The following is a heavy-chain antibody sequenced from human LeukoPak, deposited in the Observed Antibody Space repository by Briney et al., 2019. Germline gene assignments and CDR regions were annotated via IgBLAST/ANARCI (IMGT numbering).Heavy chain of an antibody. D-gene: IGHD3-22*01. CDR1: GGSFSGYY. V-gene: IGHV4-59*08. Sequence: SETLSLTCAVYGGSFSGYYWSWIRQPPGKGLEWIGYIYYSGSTNYNPSLKSRVTISVDTSKNQFSLKLSSVTAADTAVYYCARQRGSGYYYVWDYWGQGTLVTVSS. CDR2: IYYSGST. J-gene: IGHJ4*02. CDR3: ARQRGSGYYYVWDY.